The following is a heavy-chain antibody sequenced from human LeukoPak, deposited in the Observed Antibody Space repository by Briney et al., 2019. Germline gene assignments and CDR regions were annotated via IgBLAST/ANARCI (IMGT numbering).Heavy chain of an antibody. CDR1: GFTFSTYS. D-gene: IGHD3-22*01. Sequence: GGSLRLSCADSGFTFSTYSMSWVRQAPGQGLEWFSAISGSGVTTHYAGSVKGRFSISRDNSKNTLYLQMNSLRVEDTAVYYCAREKLDTRGYVDYWGQGTLVTVSS. V-gene: IGHV3-23*01. CDR3: AREKLDTRGYVDY. J-gene: IGHJ4*02. CDR2: ISGSGVTT.